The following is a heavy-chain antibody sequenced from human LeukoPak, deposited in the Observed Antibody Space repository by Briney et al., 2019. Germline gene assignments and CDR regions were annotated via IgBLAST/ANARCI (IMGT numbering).Heavy chain of an antibody. CDR1: GGSISSYY. Sequence: SETLSLTCPVSGGSISSYYWSWIRQPPGKGLEWIGYIYTSGSTNYNPSLKSRVTISVDTSKNQFSLKLSSVTAADTAVYYCACSRLRYFYWLLFDYWGQGTLVTVSS. V-gene: IGHV4-4*09. CDR3: ACSRLRYFYWLLFDY. CDR2: IYTSGST. J-gene: IGHJ4*02. D-gene: IGHD3-9*01.